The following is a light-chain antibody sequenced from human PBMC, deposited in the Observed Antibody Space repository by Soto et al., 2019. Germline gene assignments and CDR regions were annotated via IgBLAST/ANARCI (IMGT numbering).Light chain of an antibody. J-gene: IGLJ2*01. V-gene: IGLV3-21*01. Sequence: SSELTQPPSVSVAPGKTASISCGGNDIGSKGVHWYKQKPGQAPVLVIYSDTDLPPVIPERFSGSNSANLATLTISRVEAGVEADYYCQVWDSGSAHVVFGGGTQLTVL. CDR3: QVWDSGSAHVV. CDR2: SDT. CDR1: DIGSKG.